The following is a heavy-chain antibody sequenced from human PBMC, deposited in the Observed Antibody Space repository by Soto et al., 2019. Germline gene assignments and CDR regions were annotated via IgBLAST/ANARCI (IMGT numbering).Heavy chain of an antibody. CDR2: VYYSGSS. J-gene: IGHJ6*02. CDR3: AREFRVGVTEGYYYGIDV. D-gene: IGHD1-26*01. V-gene: IGHV4-31*03. CDR1: GGSISTSAYY. Sequence: SETLSLTCTVSGGSISTSAYYWTWIRQHPGEGLEWIGCVYYSGSSNYNPSLKSRITMSVDTSKSQFSLNLRSVTAADTAVYYCAREFRVGVTEGYYYGIDVWGQGTTVTVS.